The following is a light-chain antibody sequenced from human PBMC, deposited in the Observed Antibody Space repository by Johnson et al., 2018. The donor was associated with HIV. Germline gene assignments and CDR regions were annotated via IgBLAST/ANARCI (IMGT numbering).Light chain of an antibody. CDR1: TSNIGNNY. CDR3: GTWDTSLSAYV. V-gene: IGLV1-51*02. J-gene: IGLJ1*01. CDR2: ENN. Sequence: QSVLTQPPSVSAAPGQKVTISCSGSTSNIGNNYVSWYQQLPGTAPKLVMHENNKRPSGIPDRFSVSKSGTSATLGITGLQTGDEADYYCGTWDTSLSAYVFGTGTTVTVL.